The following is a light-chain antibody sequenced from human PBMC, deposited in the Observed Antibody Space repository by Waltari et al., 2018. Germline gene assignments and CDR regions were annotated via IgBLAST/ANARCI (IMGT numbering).Light chain of an antibody. CDR1: QSISSY. Sequence: DIQMTQSPSSLSASVGDRVTISCRASQSISSYLNWFQQKPGEAPKVVIYAASSLQSGVPSRFSGSGSGTDFTLTISSLQPEDFATYYCQQSYSAPVTFGQGTKVEI. CDR3: QQSYSAPVT. CDR2: AAS. J-gene: IGKJ1*01. V-gene: IGKV1-39*01.